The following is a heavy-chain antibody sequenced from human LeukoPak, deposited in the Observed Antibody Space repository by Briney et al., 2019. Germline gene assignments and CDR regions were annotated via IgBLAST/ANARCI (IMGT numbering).Heavy chain of an antibody. Sequence: GGSLRLSCAASGFTFSSYAMSWVRQAPGKGLEWVSAISGSGGSTYYADSVKGRFTISRDNAKNTLYLQMNSLRAEDTAVYYCAKDPIVVVPAAIVPCCNWFDPWGQGTLVTVSS. CDR3: AKDPIVVVPAAIVPCCNWFDP. CDR2: ISGSGGST. CDR1: GFTFSSYA. D-gene: IGHD2-2*02. V-gene: IGHV3-23*01. J-gene: IGHJ5*02.